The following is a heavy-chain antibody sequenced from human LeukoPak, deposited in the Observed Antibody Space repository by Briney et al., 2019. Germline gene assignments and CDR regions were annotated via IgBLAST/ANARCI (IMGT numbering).Heavy chain of an antibody. Sequence: GGSLRLSCAASGFTFSSYEMNWVRQAPGKGLEWVSYITSGASTIYYADSVKGRFAISRDNAKNSLYLQMNSLRVEDTAVYYCARQDPELAYWGQGTLVTVSS. J-gene: IGHJ4*02. D-gene: IGHD1-26*01. CDR3: ARQDPELAY. CDR2: ITSGASTI. CDR1: GFTFSSYE. V-gene: IGHV3-48*03.